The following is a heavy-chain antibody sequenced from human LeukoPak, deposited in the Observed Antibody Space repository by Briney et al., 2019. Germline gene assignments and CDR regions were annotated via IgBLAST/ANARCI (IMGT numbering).Heavy chain of an antibody. CDR2: IYNGGGT. D-gene: IGHD3-16*01. CDR1: GCSVTNNY. V-gene: IGHV3-53*01. J-gene: IGHJ4*02. CDR3: ARDVGSMIMKPGY. Sequence: GGSLRLSCAVSGCSVTNNYMTWVRQAPGKGLEFVSLIYNGGGTYYAVSVRGRFTISRDSSKITLYLQMSSLRAEDTAFYYCARDVGSMIMKPGYWGQGTLVTVSS.